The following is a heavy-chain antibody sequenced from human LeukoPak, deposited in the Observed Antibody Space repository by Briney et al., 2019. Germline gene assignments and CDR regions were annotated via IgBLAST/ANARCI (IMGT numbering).Heavy chain of an antibody. CDR1: GYTFTSYA. J-gene: IGHJ4*02. CDR2: ISAYNGNT. V-gene: IGHV1-18*01. D-gene: IGHD3-10*01. CDR3: ARETLLWFGEFIGYFDY. Sequence: ASVKVSCKASGYTFTSYAMNWVRQAPGQGLEWMGWISAYNGNTNYAQKLQGRVTMTTDTSTSTAYMELRSLRSDDTAVYYCARETLLWFGEFIGYFDYWGQGTLVTVSS.